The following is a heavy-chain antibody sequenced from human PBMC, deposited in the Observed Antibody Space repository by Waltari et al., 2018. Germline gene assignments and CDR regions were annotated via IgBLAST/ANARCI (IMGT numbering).Heavy chain of an antibody. V-gene: IGHV1-69-2*01. CDR2: VDPEDGET. J-gene: IGHJ6*03. D-gene: IGHD4-17*01. CDR1: GYTFTDYY. Sequence: EVQLVQSGAEVKKPGATVKISCKVSGYTFTDYYMHWVQQAPGKGLEWMGLVDPEDGETIYAEKFQGRVTITADTSTDTAYMELSSLRSEDTAVYYCSTVGLKPPNYGDDHVRYYYMDVWGKGTTVTVSS. CDR3: STVGLKPPNYGDDHVRYYYMDV.